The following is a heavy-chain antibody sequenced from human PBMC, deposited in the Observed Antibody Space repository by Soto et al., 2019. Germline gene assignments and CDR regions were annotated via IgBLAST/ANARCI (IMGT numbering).Heavy chain of an antibody. V-gene: IGHV4-31*03. CDR3: ARVTDSGYVFDY. Sequence: SETLSLTCTVSGGSISSGGYYWSWIRQHPGKGLEWIGYIYYSGSTYYNPSLKSRVTISVDTSKNQFSLKLSSVTAADTAVYYCARVTDSGYVFDYWGQGTLVTVSS. CDR1: GGSISSGGYY. CDR2: IYYSGST. J-gene: IGHJ4*02. D-gene: IGHD5-12*01.